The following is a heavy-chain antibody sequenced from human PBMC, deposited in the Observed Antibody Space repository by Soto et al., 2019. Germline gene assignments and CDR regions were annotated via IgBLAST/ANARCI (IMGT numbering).Heavy chain of an antibody. Sequence: QLKLQESGSGLVRPPQTLSLTCAVSGGSISSGGYSWNWIRQPPVKGLAWIGYIYHSGSTLYNPSLQIGVTISVNKSKYQYSVNQSSVSAADTAVYYCARDQLEGNWFYPWGQGTLVTVSS. CDR1: GGSISSGGYS. V-gene: IGHV4-30-2*01. J-gene: IGHJ5*02. CDR2: IYHSGST. CDR3: ARDQLEGNWFYP. D-gene: IGHD1-1*01.